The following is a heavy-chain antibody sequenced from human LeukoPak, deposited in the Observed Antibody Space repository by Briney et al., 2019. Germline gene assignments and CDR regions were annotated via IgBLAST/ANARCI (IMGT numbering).Heavy chain of an antibody. D-gene: IGHD2-2*01. V-gene: IGHV4-39*01. J-gene: IGHJ2*01. CDR3: ARNGSLSITGCYGINWY. CDR1: GGSISSSSYY. CDR2: IYDSGST. Sequence: SETLSLTCAVSGGSISSSSYYWGWIRQPPGKGLEWIGSIYDSGSTYYNPSLNSRATISVDTTTNQFSLKLSSVTPADTTVSDCARNGSLSITGCYGINWY.